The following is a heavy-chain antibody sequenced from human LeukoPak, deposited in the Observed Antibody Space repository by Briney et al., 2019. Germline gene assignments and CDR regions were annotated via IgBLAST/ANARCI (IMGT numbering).Heavy chain of an antibody. V-gene: IGHV1-2*04. J-gene: IGHJ3*02. Sequence: ASVKVSCKASGYTSTGYYMHWVRQAPGQGLEWMGWINPNSGGTNYAQKFQGWVTMTRDTSISTAYMEPSRLRSDDTAVYYCARDSGGSHDAFDIWGQGTMVTVSS. CDR1: GYTSTGYY. D-gene: IGHD2-15*01. CDR2: INPNSGGT. CDR3: ARDSGGSHDAFDI.